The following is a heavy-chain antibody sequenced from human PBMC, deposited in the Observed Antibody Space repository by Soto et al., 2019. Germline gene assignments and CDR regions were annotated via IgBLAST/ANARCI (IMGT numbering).Heavy chain of an antibody. Sequence: ASVKVSCKSSGYSFTGYYMHLVRQAPGHGLEWLGWMNPNSGGTNYAQKFQGRVTMTRDTSIRRAYIELSRLRSNDTAVYYCPRDGTGPALHGGGINTKRYWFDPWGQGTLVTVSS. CDR1: GYSFTGYY. CDR3: PRDGTGPALHGGGINTKRYWFDP. CDR2: MNPNSGGT. V-gene: IGHV1-2*02. J-gene: IGHJ5*02. D-gene: IGHD1-1*01.